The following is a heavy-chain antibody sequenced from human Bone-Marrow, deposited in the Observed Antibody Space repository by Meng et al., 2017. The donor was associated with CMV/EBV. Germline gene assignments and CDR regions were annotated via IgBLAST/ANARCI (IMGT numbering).Heavy chain of an antibody. D-gene: IGHD4-11*01. V-gene: IGHV3-66*01. CDR3: ARVAYINYVSPDYYYYGMDV. J-gene: IGHJ6*02. CDR2: IYSGGST. Sequence: GESLKISCAASGFTVRRNYMSWVRQAPGKGLEWVSVIYSGGSTYNADSVKGRFTISRDNAKNSLYLQINSLRAEDTAVYYCARVAYINYVSPDYYYYGMDVWGQGTTVTVSS. CDR1: GFTVRRNY.